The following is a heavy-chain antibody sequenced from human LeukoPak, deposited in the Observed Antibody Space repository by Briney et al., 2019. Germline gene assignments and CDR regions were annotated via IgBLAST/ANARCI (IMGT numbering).Heavy chain of an antibody. Sequence: SETLSLTCTVSGGSISSYYWSWIRQPPGKGLEWIGYIYYSGSTYYNPSPKSRVTISVDTSKNQFSLKLSSVTAADTAVYYCARDPGWGFDYWGQGTLVTVSS. D-gene: IGHD6-19*01. J-gene: IGHJ4*02. V-gene: IGHV4-59*12. CDR1: GGSISSYY. CDR3: ARDPGWGFDY. CDR2: IYYSGST.